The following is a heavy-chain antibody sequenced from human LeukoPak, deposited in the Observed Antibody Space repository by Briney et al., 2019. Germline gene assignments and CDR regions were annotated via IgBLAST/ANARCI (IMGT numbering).Heavy chain of an antibody. CDR3: ARGPFYDILTGYWGDYYYYGMDV. V-gene: IGHV1-8*01. CDR1: GYTFTSYD. Sequence: EASVKVSCKASGYTFTSYDINWVRQATGQGLEWMGWMNPNSGNTDYAQKFQGRVTMTRNTSISTAYMELSSLRSEDTAVYYCARGPFYDILTGYWGDYYYYGMDVWGQGTTVTVSS. CDR2: MNPNSGNT. D-gene: IGHD3-9*01. J-gene: IGHJ6*02.